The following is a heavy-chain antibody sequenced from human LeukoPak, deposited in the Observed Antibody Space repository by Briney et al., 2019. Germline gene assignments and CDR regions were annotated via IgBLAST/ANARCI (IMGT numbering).Heavy chain of an antibody. J-gene: IGHJ5*02. CDR1: GGSFSGDY. D-gene: IGHD3-3*01. CDR2: INHSGST. Sequence: SETLSLTCAVYGGSFSGDYWSWLRHSPGKGLEWIGEINHSGSTNYNPSLKSRVTISLDTSKNQFSLKLSSVTAADTALYYCAKHLRRRFFSKTLGFDPWGQGTLVTVSP. CDR3: AKHLRRRFFSKTLGFDP. V-gene: IGHV4-34*01.